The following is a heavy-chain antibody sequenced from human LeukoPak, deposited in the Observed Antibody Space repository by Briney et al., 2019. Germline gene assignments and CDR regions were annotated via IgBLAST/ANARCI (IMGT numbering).Heavy chain of an antibody. CDR2: INPSGGST. J-gene: IGHJ6*03. CDR3: ARDLSGNAHLAAAGDYYYYYMDV. Sequence: ASVKVSCKASGYTFTGYYMHWVRQAPGQGLEWMGIINPSGGSTSYAQKFQGRVTMTRDMSTSTVYMELSSLRSEDTAVYYCARDLSGNAHLAAAGDYYYYYMDVWGKGTTVTVSS. V-gene: IGHV1-46*01. CDR1: GYTFTGYY. D-gene: IGHD6-13*01.